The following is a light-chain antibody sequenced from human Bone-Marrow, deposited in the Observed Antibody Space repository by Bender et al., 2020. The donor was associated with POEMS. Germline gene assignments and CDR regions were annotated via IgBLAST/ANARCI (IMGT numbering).Light chain of an antibody. Sequence: SYELTQPPSVSVSPGQTARITCSGDALPEQYAYWYQQRPGQAPVLLIYKDSERPSGIPERFSGSTSGTTVTLTISGVQTEDEADYYCQSTDSSSTPSVVFGGGTKLTVL. CDR3: QSTDSSSTPSVV. V-gene: IGLV3-25*03. CDR1: ALPEQY. CDR2: KDS. J-gene: IGLJ2*01.